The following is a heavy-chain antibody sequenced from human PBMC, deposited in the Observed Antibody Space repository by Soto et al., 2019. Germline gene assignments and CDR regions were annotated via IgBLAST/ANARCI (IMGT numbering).Heavy chain of an antibody. V-gene: IGHV3-21*04. CDR1: GFTFSSYS. Sequence: GGSLRLSCATTGFTFSSYSMNWVRQAPGKGLEWVSSISSSSSYIYYADSVKGRFTISRDNAKNSLYLQMNSLRAEDTAVYYCAGFLEWLLWLYYYYYYGMDVWGQGTTVTVSS. CDR2: ISSSSSYI. J-gene: IGHJ6*02. D-gene: IGHD3-3*01. CDR3: AGFLEWLLWLYYYYYYGMDV.